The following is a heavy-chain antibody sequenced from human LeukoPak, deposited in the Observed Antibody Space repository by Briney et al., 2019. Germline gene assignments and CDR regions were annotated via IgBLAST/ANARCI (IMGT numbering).Heavy chain of an antibody. Sequence: GGSLRLSCEASAFTFNTHAMSWLPPAPGQGLEWGASITSSGRTPSYTDSVKGRFTISRHNSKNTLYLQMNSLRGEDTAVYYCAKDRPNFYEASGSYYKIKGDFWGQGSLVTVSS. D-gene: IGHD3-10*01. CDR1: AFTFNTHA. V-gene: IGHV3-23*01. CDR3: AKDRPNFYEASGSYYKIKGDF. J-gene: IGHJ4*02. CDR2: ITSSGRTP.